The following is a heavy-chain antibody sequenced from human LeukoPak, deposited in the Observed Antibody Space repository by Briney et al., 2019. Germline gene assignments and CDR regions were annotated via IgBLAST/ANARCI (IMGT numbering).Heavy chain of an antibody. CDR1: GFTFSSYA. CDR3: AKDPTVVVTVGDY. CDR2: ISGSGGST. D-gene: IGHD2-21*02. Sequence: GGSLRPSCAASGFTFSSYAMSWVRQAPGKGLEWVSAISGSGGSTYYADSVKGRFTISRDNSKNTLYLQMNSLRAEDTAVYYCAKDPTVVVTVGDYWGQGTLVTVSS. V-gene: IGHV3-23*01. J-gene: IGHJ4*02.